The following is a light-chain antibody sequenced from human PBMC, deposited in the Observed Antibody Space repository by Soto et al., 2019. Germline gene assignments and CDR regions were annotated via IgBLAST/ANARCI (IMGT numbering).Light chain of an antibody. CDR2: AAS. J-gene: IGKJ5*01. Sequence: DIQMTQSPSTLSGSVGGRVTITCRASQSISSYLNWYQQKPGKAPEFLIYAASNLQSGVPSRFSGSGSGTDFTLTVNSLQPEDCATYYCQQSHSSPITFGQGTRLEIK. CDR1: QSISSY. CDR3: QQSHSSPIT. V-gene: IGKV1-39*01.